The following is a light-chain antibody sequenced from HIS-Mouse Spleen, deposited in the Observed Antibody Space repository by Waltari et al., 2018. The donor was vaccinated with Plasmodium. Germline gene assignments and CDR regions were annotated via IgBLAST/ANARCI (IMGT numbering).Light chain of an antibody. CDR3: QQSYSTPYT. Sequence: DIQMTQSPSSLSASVGDRVTITCRASQRISSYLNWYQQKPGKAPKLLIYAASSLQSGVPSRFSGSGSGTDFTLNISSLQPEDFATYYCQQSYSTPYTFGQGTKLEIK. CDR2: AAS. J-gene: IGKJ2*01. V-gene: IGKV1-39*01. CDR1: QRISSY.